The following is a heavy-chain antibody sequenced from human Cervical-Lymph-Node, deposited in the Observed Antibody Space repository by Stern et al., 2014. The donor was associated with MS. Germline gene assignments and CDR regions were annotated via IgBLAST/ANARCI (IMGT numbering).Heavy chain of an antibody. CDR3: ARQRYFDY. CDR2: IFPGGSDI. Sequence: EVQLVESGPEVKRPGESLKISCQASGYTFTSYWIGWVRQMPGKGLEWIAIIFPGGSDIRYSPSFQGQVPISADKSSSIAYLQGNNLKASDTAIYYCARQRYFDYWGQGTLVTVSS. V-gene: IGHV5-51*01. CDR1: GYTFTSYW. J-gene: IGHJ4*02.